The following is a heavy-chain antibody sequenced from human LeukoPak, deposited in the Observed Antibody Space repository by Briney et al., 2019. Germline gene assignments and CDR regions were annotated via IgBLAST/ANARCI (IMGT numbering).Heavy chain of an antibody. V-gene: IGHV1-18*01. Sequence: GSSVKVSCKASGYTFTSYGISWVRQPPGQGLEWMGWISAYNGNTNYAQKRQGRVTMTTDTSTSTAYMELRSLRSDDTAVYYCARTGGSGWPTPHYFDYWGQGTLVTVSS. CDR2: ISAYNGNT. J-gene: IGHJ4*02. CDR1: GYTFTSYG. D-gene: IGHD6-19*01. CDR3: ARTGGSGWPTPHYFDY.